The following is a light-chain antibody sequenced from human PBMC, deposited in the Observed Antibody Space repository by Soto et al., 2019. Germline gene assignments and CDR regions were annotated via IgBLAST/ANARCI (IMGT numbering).Light chain of an antibody. CDR1: PSVSSSY. Sequence: EIVLTQSPGTLSLSPGERATLSCRASPSVSSSYLAWYHQKPGQAPRLLIYGASSRATVIPDRFSGSGSGPDFTLTISRREPEDFAVYFCQQYGSSPITFGQGTRLEIK. CDR2: GAS. J-gene: IGKJ5*01. CDR3: QQYGSSPIT. V-gene: IGKV3-20*01.